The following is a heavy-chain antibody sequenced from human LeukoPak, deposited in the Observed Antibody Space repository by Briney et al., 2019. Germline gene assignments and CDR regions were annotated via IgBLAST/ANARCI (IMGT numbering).Heavy chain of an antibody. J-gene: IGHJ5*02. D-gene: IGHD1-14*01. Sequence: SETLSLTCTVSGGSISSGDYYWSWIRRPPGKGLEWIGYIYYSGSTYYNPSLKSRVTISVDTSKNQFSLKLSSVTAADTAVYYCARADEREPASVPWFDPWGQGTLVTVSS. CDR2: IYYSGST. V-gene: IGHV4-30-4*08. CDR1: GGSISSGDYY. CDR3: ARADEREPASVPWFDP.